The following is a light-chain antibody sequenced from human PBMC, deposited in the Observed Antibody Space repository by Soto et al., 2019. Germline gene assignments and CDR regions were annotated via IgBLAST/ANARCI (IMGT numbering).Light chain of an antibody. Sequence: QSVLTQPPSASGTPGQRVTISCSGSSSNIGSNTVNWYQQLPGTAPKLLIYSNNQRPSGVPDRFSGSKSGTPASLAISGLQSEDEADYYCAAWDDSLNGYVFGTGTKLTVL. J-gene: IGLJ1*01. CDR2: SNN. CDR1: SSNIGSNT. V-gene: IGLV1-44*01. CDR3: AAWDDSLNGYV.